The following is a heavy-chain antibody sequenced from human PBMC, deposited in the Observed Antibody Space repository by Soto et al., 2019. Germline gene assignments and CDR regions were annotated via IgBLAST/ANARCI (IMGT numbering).Heavy chain of an antibody. CDR3: VKDARRSGIVGQWVA. V-gene: IGHV3-21*02. CDR2: IVISDGQT. J-gene: IGHJ5*02. Sequence: EVQLIATGGGLVKPGGSLTLSCEASGFTFSRSTMGWVRQAPGKGLEWVASIVISDGQTHYANFVRGRFIISRDNAKNSLYLEMSSLTAEDTAVYFCVKDARRSGIVGQWVAWGQGTLVTVSS. CDR1: GFTFSRST. D-gene: IGHD6-25*01.